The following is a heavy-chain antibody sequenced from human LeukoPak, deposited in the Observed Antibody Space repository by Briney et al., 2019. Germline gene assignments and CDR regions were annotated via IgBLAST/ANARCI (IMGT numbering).Heavy chain of an antibody. CDR1: AFTFRTYG. CDR2: ISYDANNK. CDR3: AKDRHPARTDGYYFDY. Sequence: GGSLRLSCAASAFTFRTYGMHWVRQAPGKGLEWVAVISYDANNKNYADSVKGRFTISRDNSKNTLYLQMNGLRAEDTAVYYCAKDRHPARTDGYYFDYWGQETLVTVSS. D-gene: IGHD1-14*01. V-gene: IGHV3-30*18. J-gene: IGHJ4*02.